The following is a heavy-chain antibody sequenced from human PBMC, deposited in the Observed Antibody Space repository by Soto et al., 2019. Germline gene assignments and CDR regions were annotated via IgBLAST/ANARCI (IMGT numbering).Heavy chain of an antibody. Sequence: PVESLKISCNGSGYSFTSHWIGWVRQMPWKGLEWMGIIYPGDSDTRYSPSFQGQVTISTDKSISTAYLQWSSLKASDTAMYYCATRSHNSSSGTYYYYGMDVWGQGTTVTVSS. CDR2: IYPGDSDT. J-gene: IGHJ6*02. V-gene: IGHV5-51*01. CDR3: ATRSHNSSSGTYYYYGMDV. CDR1: GYSFTSHW. D-gene: IGHD6-6*01.